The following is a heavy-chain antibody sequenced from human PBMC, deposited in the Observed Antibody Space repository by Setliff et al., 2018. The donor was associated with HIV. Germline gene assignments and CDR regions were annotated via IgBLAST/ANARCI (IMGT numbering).Heavy chain of an antibody. D-gene: IGHD3-3*01. J-gene: IGHJ4*02. CDR2: IYYNGNT. Sequence: SETLSLTCTVSGGSISSSSYYWGWIRQSPGTGLEWIGSIYYNGNTYYNPSLKSRVTMSVDTSGSRFSLKLTSVTAADTAVYYCARPSFGIGGGANFDSWGRGTLVTVSS. CDR1: GGSISSSSYY. CDR3: ARPSFGIGGGANFDS. V-gene: IGHV4-39*02.